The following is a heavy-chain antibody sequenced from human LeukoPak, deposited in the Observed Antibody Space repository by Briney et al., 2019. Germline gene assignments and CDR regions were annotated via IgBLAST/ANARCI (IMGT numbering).Heavy chain of an antibody. CDR3: TIDYDYGWGSYRLGY. CDR1: GFSFSNDW. J-gene: IGHJ4*02. V-gene: IGHV3-15*01. CDR2: IKSKTDDETT. Sequence: PEGSLRLSCAASGFSFSNDWMSWVRQAPGKGLEWVGRIKSKTDDETTDYAAPVQGRFTISRDDSENTLYLQMNSLTTEDTAVYYCTIDYDYGWGSYRLGYWGQGTLVTVSS. D-gene: IGHD3-16*02.